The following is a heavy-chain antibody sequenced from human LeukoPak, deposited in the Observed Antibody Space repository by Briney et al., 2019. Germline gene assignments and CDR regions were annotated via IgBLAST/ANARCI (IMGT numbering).Heavy chain of an antibody. CDR2: ISAYNGNT. D-gene: IGHD1-26*01. V-gene: IGHV1-18*01. Sequence: ASVKVSCKASGYTFTSYSISWVRQAPGQGLEWMGWISAYNGNTNYAQKLQGRVTMTTDTSTSTAYMELRSLRSDDTVVYYCARYSGSYYDPSLGDYWGQGTLVTVSS. CDR3: ARYSGSYYDPSLGDY. CDR1: GYTFTSYS. J-gene: IGHJ4*02.